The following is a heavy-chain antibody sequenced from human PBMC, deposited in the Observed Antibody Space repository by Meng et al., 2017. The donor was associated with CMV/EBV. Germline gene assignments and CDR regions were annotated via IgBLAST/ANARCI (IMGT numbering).Heavy chain of an antibody. CDR1: GFTFSSYS. CDR2: ISSSSSTI. V-gene: IGHV3-48*04. J-gene: IGHJ6*02. CDR3: ARDPPVLRFLEWPTGGMDV. Sequence: GSLRLSGAASGFTFSSYSMNWVRQAPGKGLEWVSYISSSSSTIYYADSVKGRFTISRDNAKNPLYLQMNSLRAEDTAVYYCARDPPVLRFLEWPTGGMDVWGQGTTVTV. D-gene: IGHD3-3*01.